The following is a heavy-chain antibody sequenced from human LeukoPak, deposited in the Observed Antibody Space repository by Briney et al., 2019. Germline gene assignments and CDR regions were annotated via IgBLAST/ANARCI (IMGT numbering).Heavy chain of an antibody. CDR3: TRDQSYCGADCYSD. CDR1: GFSVSNYY. Sequence: GGSLRLSCAASGFSVSNYYMSWVRQPPGKGLEWVSVMYTGGGRYYGDSVKGRFTISRDNSKNTVFLQMNSLRVEDTALYYCTRDQSYCGADCYSDWGQGTLVTVSS. J-gene: IGHJ4*02. CDR2: MYTGGGR. V-gene: IGHV3-66*01. D-gene: IGHD2-21*02.